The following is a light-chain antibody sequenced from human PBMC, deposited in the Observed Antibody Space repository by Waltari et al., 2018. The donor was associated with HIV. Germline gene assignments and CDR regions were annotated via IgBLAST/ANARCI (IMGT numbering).Light chain of an antibody. CDR3: AAWDASLSVV. CDR2: TKN. CDR1: SSTIGRNY. V-gene: IGLV1-47*01. J-gene: IGLJ2*01. Sequence: QSVLTPPPSASGTPGQRVTISCSGSSSTIGRNYVYWYQQLPGTAPKLLIYTKNQRPSGVPDRFSGSKSGTSASLAISGLRSEDEADYYCAAWDASLSVVFGGGTKLTVL.